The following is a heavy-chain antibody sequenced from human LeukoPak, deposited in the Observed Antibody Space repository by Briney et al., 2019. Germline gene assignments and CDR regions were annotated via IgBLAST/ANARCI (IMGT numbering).Heavy chain of an antibody. J-gene: IGHJ4*02. CDR1: GFTFSSYS. V-gene: IGHV3-21*01. Sequence: GGSLRLSCAASGFTFSSYSMNWVRQAPGKGLEWVSSISSSSSYIYYADSVKGRFTISRDNAKNSLYLQMNSLRAEDTAVYYCARGRFGELYYYFDYWGQGTLVTVSS. CDR2: ISSSSSYI. D-gene: IGHD3-10*01. CDR3: ARGRFGELYYYFDY.